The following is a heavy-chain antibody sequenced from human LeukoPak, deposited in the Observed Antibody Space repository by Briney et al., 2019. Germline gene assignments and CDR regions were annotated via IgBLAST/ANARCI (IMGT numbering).Heavy chain of an antibody. Sequence: ASVKVSCKASGYTFTGYYMHWVRQAPGQGLEWMGWINPNSGGTNYAQKFQGRVTMTEDTSTDTAYMELSSLRSEDTAVYYCATAPPIQLWLSHWGQGTLVTVSS. CDR1: GYTFTGYY. CDR3: ATAPPIQLWLSH. J-gene: IGHJ4*02. D-gene: IGHD5-18*01. V-gene: IGHV1-2*02. CDR2: INPNSGGT.